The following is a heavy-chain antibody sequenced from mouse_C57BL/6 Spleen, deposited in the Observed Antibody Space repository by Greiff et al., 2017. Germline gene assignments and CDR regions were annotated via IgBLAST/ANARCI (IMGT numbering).Heavy chain of an antibody. Sequence: SGAELVKPGASVKLSCTASGFNIKDYYMHWVKQRTEQGLEWIGRIDPEDGETKYAPKFPGKATITADTSSNTAYLQLSSLTSEDTAVYYCARGSPPGVCLAYWGQGTLVTVSA. V-gene: IGHV14-2*01. CDR3: ARGSPPGVCLAY. CDR2: IDPEDGET. J-gene: IGHJ3*01. CDR1: GFNIKDYY.